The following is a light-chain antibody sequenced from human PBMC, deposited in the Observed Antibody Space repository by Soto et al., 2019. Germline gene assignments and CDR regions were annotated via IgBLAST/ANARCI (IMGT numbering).Light chain of an antibody. J-gene: IGLJ3*02. Sequence: QSVLTQPPSVSAAPGQKVTVSCSGSRSNIGNNYVSWYQHLPGTAPKLLIYDNDKRPSGIPDRFSASKSGTSATLDITGLQTGDEADYHCEAWDSNLSGGVFGGGTKVTVL. CDR1: RSNIGNNY. CDR3: EAWDSNLSGGV. CDR2: DND. V-gene: IGLV1-51*01.